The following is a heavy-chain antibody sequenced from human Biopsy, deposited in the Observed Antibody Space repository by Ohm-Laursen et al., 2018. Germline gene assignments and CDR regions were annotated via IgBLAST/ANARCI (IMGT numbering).Heavy chain of an antibody. CDR2: FAPVNGKT. CDR1: GHTVTELS. Sequence: SVNAAFHLSGHTVTELSTDWARHAAGNGIACNAGFAPVNGKTVYAQYLQARVSMTADTSTDSAYMEMRSLRSEDTAVYYCATFIIVWSVNFWGQGTKVTVSS. CDR3: ATFIIVWSVNF. V-gene: IGHV1-24*01. J-gene: IGHJ4*02. D-gene: IGHD1-1*01.